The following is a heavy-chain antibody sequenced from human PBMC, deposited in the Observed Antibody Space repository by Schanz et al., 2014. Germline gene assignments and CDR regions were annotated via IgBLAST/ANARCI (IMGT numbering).Heavy chain of an antibody. J-gene: IGHJ4*02. V-gene: IGHV1-69*10. CDR1: RYTFNTYG. D-gene: IGHD6-13*01. CDR2: IIPILGIA. Sequence: GPEVKEPGASVKVSCEASRYTFNTYGLNWVRQPPGQGLEWMGWIIPILGIANYAQKFQGRVTITADKSTFTAYMDVSSLRSEDTTVYYCASSGAGYSSSWDFDYWGQGTLVTVSS. CDR3: ASSGAGYSSSWDFDY.